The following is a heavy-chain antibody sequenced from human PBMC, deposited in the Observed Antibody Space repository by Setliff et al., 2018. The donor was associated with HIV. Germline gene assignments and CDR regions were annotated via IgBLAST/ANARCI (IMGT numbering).Heavy chain of an antibody. Sequence: SETLSLTCAFYGGSLNGFYWGWIRQSPGKGLEWIGEINHRGSTNYNPSLKSRVTIRVDMSKNQFSLEVTAVTAADTAVYYCVRGWGDDPETYPNFAYWGQGVLVTVSS. CDR3: VRGWGDDPETYPNFAY. V-gene: IGHV4-34*01. D-gene: IGHD3-16*01. CDR2: INHRGST. CDR1: GGSLNGFY. J-gene: IGHJ4*02.